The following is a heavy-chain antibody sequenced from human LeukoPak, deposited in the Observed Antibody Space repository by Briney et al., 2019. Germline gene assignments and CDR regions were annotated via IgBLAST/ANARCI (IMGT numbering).Heavy chain of an antibody. D-gene: IGHD3-10*01. CDR2: IHASGTT. Sequence: SETLSLTCTISGGSLSSNYWSWIRQPAGKGLEWIGRIHASGTTNYDPSLKRRLTMSVDTSKNQFSLKLKSVTAADTAMYYCARDARQELLAGGFDFWGQGALVTVSS. J-gene: IGHJ4*02. CDR1: GGSLSSNY. CDR3: ARDARQELLAGGFDF. V-gene: IGHV4-4*07.